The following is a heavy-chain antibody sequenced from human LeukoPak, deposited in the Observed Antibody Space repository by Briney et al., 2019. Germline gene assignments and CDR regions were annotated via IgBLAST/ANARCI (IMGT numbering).Heavy chain of an antibody. CDR1: GFNFDDYA. D-gene: IGHD5-24*01. CDR2: INWKTGNG. Sequence: PGGSLRLSCAVSGFNFDDYAMHWVRQAPGRGLEWVSGINWKTGNGIYADSVKGRFTISRDNAKNSLYLQMSSLRAEDTALYHCTRRAARWQFDLWGRGTLLTVPS. CDR3: TRRAARWQFDL. V-gene: IGHV3-9*01. J-gene: IGHJ2*01.